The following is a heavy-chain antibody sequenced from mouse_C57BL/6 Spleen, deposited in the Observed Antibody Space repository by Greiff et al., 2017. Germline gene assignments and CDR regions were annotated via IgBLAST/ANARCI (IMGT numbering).Heavy chain of an antibody. CDR1: GFTFSNYW. V-gene: IGHV6-3*01. CDR2: IRWKSDNDTT. CDR3: TYYSNFWYFDV. D-gene: IGHD2-5*01. Sequence: EVKVEESGGGLVQPGGSMKLSCVASGFTFSNYWMNWVRQSPEKGLEWVAQIRWKSDNDTTHYAETVKGRLTISRVDSKSSVYLQMNTLRAEDTRIYYCTYYSNFWYFDVWGTGTTVTVSS. J-gene: IGHJ1*03.